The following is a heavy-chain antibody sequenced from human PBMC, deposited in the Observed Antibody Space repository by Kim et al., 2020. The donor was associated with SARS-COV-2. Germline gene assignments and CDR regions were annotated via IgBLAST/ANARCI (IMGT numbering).Heavy chain of an antibody. V-gene: IGHV3-49*04. Sequence: GGSLRLSCTASGFTFGDYAMSWVRQAPGKGLEWVGFIRSKAYGGTTEYAASVKGRFTISRDDSKSIAYLQMNSLKTEDTAVYYCTREPRKSIAVAGTLFPRYYYYYYMDVGGKGTTVTVSS. CDR3: TREPRKSIAVAGTLFPRYYYYYYMDV. D-gene: IGHD6-19*01. CDR1: GFTFGDYA. CDR2: IRSKAYGGTT. J-gene: IGHJ6*03.